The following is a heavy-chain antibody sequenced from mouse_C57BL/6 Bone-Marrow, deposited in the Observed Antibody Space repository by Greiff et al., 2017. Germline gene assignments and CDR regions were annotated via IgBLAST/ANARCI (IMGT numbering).Heavy chain of an antibody. V-gene: IGHV1-76*01. CDR2: IYPGSGNT. CDR3: AREYYGSSCYAMDY. J-gene: IGHJ4*01. Sequence: QVQLQQSGAELVRPGASVKLSCKASGYTFTDYYINWVKQRPGQGLEWIARIYPGSGNTYYNEKFKGKATLTAEKYSSTAYMQRSSLTSEDSAVYFCAREYYGSSCYAMDYWGQGTSVTVSS. CDR1: GYTFTDYY. D-gene: IGHD1-1*01.